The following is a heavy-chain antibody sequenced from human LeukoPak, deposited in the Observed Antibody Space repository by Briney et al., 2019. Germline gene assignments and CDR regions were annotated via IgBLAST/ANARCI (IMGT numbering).Heavy chain of an antibody. D-gene: IGHD6-19*01. V-gene: IGHV4-34*01. CDR1: GGSFSGYY. J-gene: IGHJ4*02. CDR3: ARAGGWYFDY. Sequence: SETLSLTCAVYGGSFSGYYWSWIRQPPGKGLEWIGEINHSGSTNYNTSLKSRVTISVDTSKNQFSLKLNSVTAADTAVYYCARAGGWYFDYWGQGTLVTVSS. CDR2: INHSGST.